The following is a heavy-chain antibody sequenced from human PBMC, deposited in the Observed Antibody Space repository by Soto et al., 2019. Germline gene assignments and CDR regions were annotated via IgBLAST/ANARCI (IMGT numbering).Heavy chain of an antibody. V-gene: IGHV4-30-2*01. CDR2: IYHSGST. Sequence: QLQLQEFGSGLVKPSQTLSLTCAVSGGSISSGGYSWSWIRQPPGKGLEWIGYIYHSGSTYYNPSLKSRVTISIDRSKNQFSLKLSSVTAADTAVYHCARVPGPWGQGTLVTVSS. CDR1: GGSISSGGYS. CDR3: ARVPGP. J-gene: IGHJ5*02.